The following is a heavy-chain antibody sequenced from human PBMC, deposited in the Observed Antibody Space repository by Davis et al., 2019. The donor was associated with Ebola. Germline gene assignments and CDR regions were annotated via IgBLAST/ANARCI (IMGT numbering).Heavy chain of an antibody. CDR2: INAGNGNT. V-gene: IGHV1-3*01. D-gene: IGHD2-2*01. J-gene: IGHJ4*02. CDR3: ARVSLDCSSTSCYFVPDTTHDY. CDR1: GYTFTSYG. Sequence: ASVKVSCKASGYTFTSYGISWVRQAPGQRLEWMGWINAGNGNTKYSQKFQGRVTITRDTSASTAYMELSSLRSEDTAVYYCARVSLDCSSTSCYFVPDTTHDYWGQGTLVTVSS.